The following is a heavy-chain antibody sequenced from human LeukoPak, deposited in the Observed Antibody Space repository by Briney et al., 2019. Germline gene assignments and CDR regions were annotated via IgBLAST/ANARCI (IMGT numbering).Heavy chain of an antibody. V-gene: IGHV4-34*01. CDR3: AGGSGYYGDY. D-gene: IGHD3-10*01. CDR1: GGSFSGYY. CDR2: INHSGST. Sequence: ASETLSITCAVYGGSFSGYYWSWIRQPPGKGLEWIGEINHSGSTNYNPSLKSRVTISVDTSKNQFSLKLSSVTAADTAVYYCAGGSGYYGDYWGQGTLVTVSS. J-gene: IGHJ4*02.